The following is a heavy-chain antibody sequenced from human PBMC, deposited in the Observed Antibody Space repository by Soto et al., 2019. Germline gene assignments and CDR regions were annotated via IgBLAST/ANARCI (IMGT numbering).Heavy chain of an antibody. J-gene: IGHJ4*02. D-gene: IGHD3-10*01. Sequence: PGWSLSLSCAASVFTFISYGMHWVRQAPGKGLEWVAVISYDGSNKYYADSVKGRFTISRDNSKNTLYLQMNSLRAEDTAVYYCAKGSYGAGSLYYFDYWGQGTLVTVSS. CDR2: ISYDGSNK. CDR1: VFTFISYG. V-gene: IGHV3-30*18. CDR3: AKGSYGAGSLYYFDY.